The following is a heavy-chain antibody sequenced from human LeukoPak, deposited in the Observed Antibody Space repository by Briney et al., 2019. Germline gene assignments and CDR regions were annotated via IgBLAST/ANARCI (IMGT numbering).Heavy chain of an antibody. CDR1: GFTFSSYG. Sequence: PGGSLRLSCAASGFTFSSYGMHWVRQAPGKGLEWVAVIWYDGSNKYYADSVKGRFTISRDNSKSTLYLQMNSLRAEDTAVYYCARDQQQWLVLGWFDPWGQGTLVTVSS. D-gene: IGHD6-19*01. CDR3: ARDQQQWLVLGWFDP. J-gene: IGHJ5*02. CDR2: IWYDGSNK. V-gene: IGHV3-33*01.